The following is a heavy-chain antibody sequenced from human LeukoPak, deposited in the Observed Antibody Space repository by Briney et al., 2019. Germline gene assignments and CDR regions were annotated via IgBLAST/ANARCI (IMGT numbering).Heavy chain of an antibody. Sequence: PGGSLRLSCAASGFTFSSYAMHWVRQAPGKGLEYVSAISSNGGSTYYANSVKGRFTISRDNSKNTLYLQMGSLRAEDMAVYYCARGATDTTRWFDPWGQGTLVTVSS. D-gene: IGHD1-7*01. CDR3: ARGATDTTRWFDP. V-gene: IGHV3-64*01. J-gene: IGHJ5*02. CDR2: ISSNGGST. CDR1: GFTFSSYA.